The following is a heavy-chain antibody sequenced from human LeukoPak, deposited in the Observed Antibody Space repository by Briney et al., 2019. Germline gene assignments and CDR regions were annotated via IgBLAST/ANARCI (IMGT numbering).Heavy chain of an antibody. CDR2: INPNSGGT. CDR3: ARVEYCTKGVCINFDL. V-gene: IGHV1-2*02. Sequence: ASVKVSCKASGYTFTGPYIHWMLQAPGQGLEWMGWINPNSGGTKYAQKFQGRVTVTRDTSTNTAYMELSGLRADDTAAYYCARVEYCTKGVCINFDLWGQGTLVTVSS. D-gene: IGHD2-8*01. CDR1: GYTFTGPY. J-gene: IGHJ4*02.